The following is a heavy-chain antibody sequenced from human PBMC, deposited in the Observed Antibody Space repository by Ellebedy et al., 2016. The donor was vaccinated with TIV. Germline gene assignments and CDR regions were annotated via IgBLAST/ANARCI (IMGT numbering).Heavy chain of an antibody. CDR3: ARGKRLDY. CDR2: ISYDGSNK. Sequence: GGSLRLXXAASGFTFSSYAMHWVRQAPGKGLEWVAVISYDGSNKYYADSVKGRFTISRDNSKNTLYLQMNSLRAEDTAVYYCARGKRLDYWGQGTLVTVSS. V-gene: IGHV3-30-3*01. J-gene: IGHJ4*02. CDR1: GFTFSSYA.